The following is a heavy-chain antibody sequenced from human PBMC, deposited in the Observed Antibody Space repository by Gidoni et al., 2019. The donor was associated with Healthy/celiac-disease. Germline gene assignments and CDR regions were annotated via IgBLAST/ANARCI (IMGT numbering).Heavy chain of an antibody. V-gene: IGHV4-39*01. CDR1: GGSIISSSYY. Sequence: QLQLQESGPGLVKPSETLSLTCTVSGGSIISSSYYWGWIRQPPGNGLEWIGSIYYSGSNYYNQALKSRVTISVDTSKNQFSLKLSSVTAADTAVYYCARHVVVVAAKTENWFDPWGQGTLVTVSS. CDR2: IYYSGSN. CDR3: ARHVVVVAAKTENWFDP. D-gene: IGHD2-15*01. J-gene: IGHJ5*02.